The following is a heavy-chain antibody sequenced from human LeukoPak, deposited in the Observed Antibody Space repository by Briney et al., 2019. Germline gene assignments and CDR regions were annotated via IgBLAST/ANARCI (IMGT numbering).Heavy chain of an antibody. CDR2: INHSGST. D-gene: IGHD3-10*01. Sequence: SETLSLTCAVHGGSFSGYYWSWIRQPPGKGLEWIGEINHSGSTYYNPSLKSRVTISADTSKNQLSLKLSSVTAADTAVYYCARESNYHGSGTGWFDPWGQGTLVTVSS. J-gene: IGHJ5*02. CDR1: GGSFSGYY. CDR3: ARESNYHGSGTGWFDP. V-gene: IGHV4-34*01.